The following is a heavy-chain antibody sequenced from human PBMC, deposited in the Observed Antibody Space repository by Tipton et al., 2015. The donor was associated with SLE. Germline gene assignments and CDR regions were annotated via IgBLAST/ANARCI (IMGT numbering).Heavy chain of an antibody. Sequence: TLSLTCAVYGGSFSGYYWSWIRQPPGKGLEWIGEINRSGSTNYNPSLKSRVTISVDTSKNQFSLKLSSVTAADTAVYYCARSGLTGSLDYWGQGTLVTVSS. CDR1: GGSFSGYY. CDR3: ARSGLTGSLDY. V-gene: IGHV4-34*01. J-gene: IGHJ4*02. CDR2: INRSGST. D-gene: IGHD1-20*01.